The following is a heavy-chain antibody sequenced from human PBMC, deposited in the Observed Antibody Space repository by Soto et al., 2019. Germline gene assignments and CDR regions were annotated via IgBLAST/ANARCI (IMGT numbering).Heavy chain of an antibody. Sequence: SETLSLTCTVSGGSISSYYWSWIRQPPGKGLEWIGYIYYSGSTNYNPSLKSRVTISVDTSKNQFSLKLSSVTAADTAVYYCAREWAPYYDSSGYNWFDPWGQGTLVTVSS. CDR2: IYYSGST. J-gene: IGHJ5*02. CDR3: AREWAPYYDSSGYNWFDP. V-gene: IGHV4-59*12. CDR1: GGSISSYY. D-gene: IGHD3-22*01.